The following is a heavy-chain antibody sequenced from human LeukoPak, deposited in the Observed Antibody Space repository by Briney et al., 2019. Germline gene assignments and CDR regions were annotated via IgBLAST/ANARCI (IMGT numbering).Heavy chain of an antibody. D-gene: IGHD3/OR15-3a*01. CDR1: GGSISSGSYY. Sequence: SQTLSLTCTVSGGSISSGSYYWSWIRQPAGKGLEWIGRIYTSGSTNYNPSLKSRVTISVDTSKNQFSLKLSSVTAADTAVYYCARDLDFSQNWFDPWGQGTLVTVSS. V-gene: IGHV4-61*02. J-gene: IGHJ5*02. CDR3: ARDLDFSQNWFDP. CDR2: IYTSGST.